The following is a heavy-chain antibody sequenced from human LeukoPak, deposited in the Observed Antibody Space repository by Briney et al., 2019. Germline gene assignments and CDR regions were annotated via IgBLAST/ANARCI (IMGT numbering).Heavy chain of an antibody. V-gene: IGHV3-11*04. Sequence: GGSLRLSCAASGFTFSDYSMTWIRQAPGKGLEWVSYISSSGSTIYYADSVKGRFTISRDNAQNSLYLQVNSLRADDTAVYYCARSIAVSGYRYFDYWGQGTLVTVSS. J-gene: IGHJ4*02. CDR3: ARSIAVSGYRYFDY. D-gene: IGHD6-19*01. CDR2: ISSSGSTI. CDR1: GFTFSDYS.